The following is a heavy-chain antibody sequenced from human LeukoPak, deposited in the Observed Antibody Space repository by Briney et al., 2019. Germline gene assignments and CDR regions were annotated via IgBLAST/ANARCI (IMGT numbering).Heavy chain of an antibody. CDR3: ARQVRVNVATSRGVWDY. Sequence: TETLSLTCTVSGVSFSNDYWSWVRQAPGKGLEWIGYIYHNGRTNYSPSLRSRITMSIDTSQNQFSLKLSSVTAADTAVYYCARQVRVNVATSRGVWDYWGQGTLVTVSS. D-gene: IGHD5-12*01. CDR1: GVSFSNDY. V-gene: IGHV4-59*01. CDR2: IYHNGRT. J-gene: IGHJ4*02.